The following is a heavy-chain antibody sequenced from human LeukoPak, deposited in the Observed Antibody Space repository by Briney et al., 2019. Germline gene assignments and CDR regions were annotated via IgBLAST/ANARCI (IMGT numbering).Heavy chain of an antibody. CDR3: AREGVTKYYFDY. Sequence: PSETLSLTCTVSGGSISSYYRSWIRQPPGKGLERIGYIYYSGSTDYNPSLKSRVTISVDTSKNQFSLKLSSVTAADTAVYYCAREGVTKYYFDYWGQGTLVTVSS. J-gene: IGHJ4*02. CDR2: IYYSGST. D-gene: IGHD4-11*01. CDR1: GGSISSYY. V-gene: IGHV4-59*01.